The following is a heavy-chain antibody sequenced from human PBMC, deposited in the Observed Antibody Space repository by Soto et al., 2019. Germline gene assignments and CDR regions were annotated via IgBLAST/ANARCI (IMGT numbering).Heavy chain of an antibody. V-gene: IGHV3-7*01. D-gene: IGHD1-1*01. CDR3: ARNTIPPPHY. CDR2: IKQAGSEK. J-gene: IGHJ4*02. Sequence: RLSCAASGFTFSSNWMSWVRQAPGKGLEWVANIKQAGSEKYYVDSVKGRFTISRDKAKNTLYLQMNSLRVEDTAKYCCARNTIPPPHYWGQGTLVTVSS. CDR1: GFTFSSNW.